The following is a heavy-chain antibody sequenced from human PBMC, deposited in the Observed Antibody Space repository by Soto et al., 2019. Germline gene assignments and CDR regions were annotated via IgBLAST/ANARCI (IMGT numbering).Heavy chain of an antibody. CDR2: IYYSGST. CDR1: GGSVSGYY. Sequence: SETLSLTCTVSGGSVSGYYWSWIRQPPGKGLESIGYIYYSGSTFYNPSLKSRVTISVDTSKNQFSLKLSSVTAADTAVYYCARDLSLTYYYDSSGHPGYYYGMDVWGQGTTVTVSS. CDR3: ARDLSLTYYYDSSGHPGYYYGMDV. D-gene: IGHD3-22*01. V-gene: IGHV4-30-4*01. J-gene: IGHJ6*02.